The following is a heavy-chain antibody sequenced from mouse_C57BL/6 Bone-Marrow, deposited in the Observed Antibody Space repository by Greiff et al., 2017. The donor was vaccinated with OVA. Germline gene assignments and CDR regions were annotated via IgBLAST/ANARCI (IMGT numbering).Heavy chain of an antibody. D-gene: IGHD4-1*01. J-gene: IGHJ2*01. CDR1: GYTFTSYW. CDR2: IDPNSGGT. Sequence: QVQLKQPGAELVKPGASVKLSCKASGYTFTSYWMHWVKPRPGRGLEWIGRIDPNSGGTKYNEKFKSKATLTVDKPSSTAYIQLSNLTSEDSADYYCARDLLTFFFDYWGQGTTLTVSS. CDR3: ARDLLTFFFDY. V-gene: IGHV1-72*01.